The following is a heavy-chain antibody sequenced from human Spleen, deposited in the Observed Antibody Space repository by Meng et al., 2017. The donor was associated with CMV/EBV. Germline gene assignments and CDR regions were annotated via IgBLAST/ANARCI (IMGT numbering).Heavy chain of an antibody. J-gene: IGHJ6*02. CDR3: ARDRPRMGYYYYYGMDV. CDR2: ISYTGNNE. Sequence: GGSLRLSCAASGFSFSTYDMHWVRQAPGKGLEWVAVISYTGNNEYYADSVKGRFTISRDNSKNTLYLQMNSLRAEDTAVYYCARDRPRMGYYYYYGMDVWGQGTTVTVSS. V-gene: IGHV3-30-3*01. CDR1: GFSFSTYD. D-gene: IGHD2-8*01.